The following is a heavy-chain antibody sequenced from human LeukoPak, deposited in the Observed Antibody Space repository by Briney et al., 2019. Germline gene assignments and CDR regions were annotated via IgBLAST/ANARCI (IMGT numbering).Heavy chain of an antibody. CDR3: ARDCGKVPGDY. CDR1: GFTFSDYY. D-gene: IGHD2-21*01. V-gene: IGHV3-11*06. J-gene: IGHJ4*02. Sequence: GGSLRLSCAASGFTFSDYYMSWIRQAPGKGLEWVSYISSSSSYTNYADSVKGRFTISRDNAKNSLYLQMNSLRAEDTAVYYCARDCGKVPGDYWGQGTLVTVSS. CDR2: ISSSSSYT.